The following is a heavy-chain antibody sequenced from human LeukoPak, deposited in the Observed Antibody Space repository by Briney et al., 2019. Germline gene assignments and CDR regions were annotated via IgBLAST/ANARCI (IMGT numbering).Heavy chain of an antibody. CDR1: GGSFSGYY. CDR2: INHGGTT. CDR3: ARERLPYYYGSGSPRGGAFDI. D-gene: IGHD3-10*01. V-gene: IGHV4-34*01. Sequence: SETLSLTCAFYGGSFSGYYWSWIRHPPGRGLEWFAHINHGGTTNYNPSLKSRVTISVDTSKNQFSLKLSSVTAADTAVYYCARERLPYYYGSGSPRGGAFDIWGQGTMVTVSS. J-gene: IGHJ3*02.